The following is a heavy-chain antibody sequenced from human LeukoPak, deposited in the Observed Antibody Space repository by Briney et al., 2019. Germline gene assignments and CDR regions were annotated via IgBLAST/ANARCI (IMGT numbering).Heavy chain of an antibody. V-gene: IGHV3-23*01. CDR2: ITGTGGSA. Sequence: GGSLRLACAASGFTFSSFAMSWVRQAPGKGLEWVSAITGTGGSAYYADSVKGRFTISRDNPKNTLFLQMNSLRAEDTAVYYCAKASSTSCYASLVYWGQGTLVTVSS. J-gene: IGHJ4*02. D-gene: IGHD2-2*01. CDR3: AKASSTSCYASLVY. CDR1: GFTFSSFA.